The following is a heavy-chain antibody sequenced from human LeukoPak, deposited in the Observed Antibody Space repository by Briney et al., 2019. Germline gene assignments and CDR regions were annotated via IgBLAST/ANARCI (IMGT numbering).Heavy chain of an antibody. Sequence: GGTLRLSCEASGFTFSSCGMSWVRQAPGKGLEWVSAISGSGGSTYYADSVKGRFTISRDNSKNTLYLQMNSLRAEDTAVYYCAKGAPGTYNWFDPWGQGTLVTVSS. D-gene: IGHD1-26*01. CDR2: ISGSGGST. CDR3: AKGAPGTYNWFDP. V-gene: IGHV3-23*01. J-gene: IGHJ5*02. CDR1: GFTFSSCG.